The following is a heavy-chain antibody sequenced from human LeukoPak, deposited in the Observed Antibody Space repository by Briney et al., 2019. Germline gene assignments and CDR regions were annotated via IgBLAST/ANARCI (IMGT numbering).Heavy chain of an antibody. CDR2: LYSAGST. CDR3: ASGGLGARKYYSDPFHY. D-gene: IGHD3-10*01. Sequence: GWSLRLSCAASGFTVSSNYMAWVRQAPGKGLEWVSILYSAGSTYYADSVRGRFTISRDSSKNTVCLQMNSLRAEDTAVYYCASGGLGARKYYSDPFHYWGQGTLVTVSS. V-gene: IGHV3-53*01. CDR1: GFTVSSNY. J-gene: IGHJ4*02.